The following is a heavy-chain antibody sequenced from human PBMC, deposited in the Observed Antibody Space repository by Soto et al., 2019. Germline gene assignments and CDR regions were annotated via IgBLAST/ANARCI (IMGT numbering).Heavy chain of an antibody. CDR1: GYTFTSYY. CDR3: ARERDDNGAYYPKPFVG. CDR2: INPSGGST. D-gene: IGHD3-22*01. Sequence: ASVKVSCKASGYTFTSYYMHWVRQAPGQGLEWMGIINPSGGSTSYAQKFQGRVTMTRDTSTSTVYMELSSLRSEDTAVYYCARERDDNGAYYPKPFVGWGQGILVTVSS. V-gene: IGHV1-46*01. J-gene: IGHJ4*02.